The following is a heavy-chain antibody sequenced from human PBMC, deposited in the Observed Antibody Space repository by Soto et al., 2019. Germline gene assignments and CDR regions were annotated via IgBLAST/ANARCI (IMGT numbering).Heavy chain of an antibody. CDR2: IFHGGNI. Sequence: PPETMSLTWAVSGASINNDDWWNWVRQPPGKGLEWIGEIFHGGNINYSPSLKSRATISMDKSKNHFSLTLSSVTAADTAVYYCARRVTFGGFDFWGQGNLVTVSS. D-gene: IGHD3-16*01. V-gene: IGHV4-4*03. J-gene: IGHJ4*02. CDR1: GASINNDDW. CDR3: ARRVTFGGFDF.